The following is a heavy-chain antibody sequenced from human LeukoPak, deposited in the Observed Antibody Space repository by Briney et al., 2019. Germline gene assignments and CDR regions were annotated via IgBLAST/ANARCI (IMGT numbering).Heavy chain of an antibody. Sequence: PGGSLRLSCAASGFTFSGSAMHWVRQASGKGLEWVGRIRSKANSYATAYAASVKGRFTISRDDSKNTAYLQMNSLKTEDTAVYYCTRIGVMENRPYSSGWENDYWGQGTLVTVSS. D-gene: IGHD6-19*01. CDR3: TRIGVMENRPYSSGWENDY. CDR1: GFTFSGSA. V-gene: IGHV3-73*01. CDR2: IRSKANSYAT. J-gene: IGHJ4*02.